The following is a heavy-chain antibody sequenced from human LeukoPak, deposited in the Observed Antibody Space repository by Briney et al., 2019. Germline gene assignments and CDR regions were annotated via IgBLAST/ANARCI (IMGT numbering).Heavy chain of an antibody. D-gene: IGHD3-16*01. CDR3: PGDYVWGSSYYYGMDG. V-gene: IGHV4-34*03. CDR2: INHSGSI. CDR1: GFTFSDYY. J-gene: IGHJ6*02. Sequence: LRLSCAASGFTFSDYYMSWIRQAPGKGLDWMGEINHSGSINYNPSLKSRVTISVDTSKNQFALKLSSVTAADTAGYYLPGDYVWGSSYYYGMDGWGQGTTVTVSS.